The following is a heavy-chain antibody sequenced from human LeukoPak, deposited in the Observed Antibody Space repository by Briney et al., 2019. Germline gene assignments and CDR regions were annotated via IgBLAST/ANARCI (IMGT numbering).Heavy chain of an antibody. V-gene: IGHV1-8*01. Sequence: ASVKVSCKASGYTFTSYDINWVRQATGQGLEWMGWMNPNSGNTGYAQKLQGRVTMTRNTSISTAYMELSSLRSEDTAVYYCARAGSAFYCGGDCPYNWFDPWGQGTLVTVSS. J-gene: IGHJ5*02. CDR2: MNPNSGNT. D-gene: IGHD2-21*02. CDR3: ARAGSAFYCGGDCPYNWFDP. CDR1: GYTFTSYD.